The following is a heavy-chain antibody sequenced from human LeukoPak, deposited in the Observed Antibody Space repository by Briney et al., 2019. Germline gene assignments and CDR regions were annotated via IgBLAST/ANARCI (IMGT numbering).Heavy chain of an antibody. CDR3: ARDGVDYFDY. D-gene: IGHD2-15*01. CDR1: GGSISNYY. CDR2: VHYSGNT. V-gene: IGHV4-59*01. Sequence: PSETLSLTCIVSGGSISNYYWSWIRQPPRKGLEWVGYVHYSGNTNYNPSLKSRVTISVDTSKNQFSLKLSSVTAADTAVYYCARDGVDYFDYWGQGTLVTVSS. J-gene: IGHJ4*02.